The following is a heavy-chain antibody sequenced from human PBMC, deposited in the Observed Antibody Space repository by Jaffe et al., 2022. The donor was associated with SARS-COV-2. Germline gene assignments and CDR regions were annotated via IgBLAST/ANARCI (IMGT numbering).Heavy chain of an antibody. D-gene: IGHD3-9*01. CDR1: GYTFTGYY. J-gene: IGHJ5*02. CDR3: ARDSPHYDILTGYSGPNWFDP. CDR2: INPNSGGT. Sequence: QVQLVQSGAEVKKPGASVKVSCKASGYTFTGYYMHWVRQAPGQGLEWMGWINPNSGGTNYAQKFQGRVTMTRDTSISTAYMELSRLRSDDTAVYYCARDSPHYDILTGYSGPNWFDPWGQGTLVTVSS. V-gene: IGHV1-2*02.